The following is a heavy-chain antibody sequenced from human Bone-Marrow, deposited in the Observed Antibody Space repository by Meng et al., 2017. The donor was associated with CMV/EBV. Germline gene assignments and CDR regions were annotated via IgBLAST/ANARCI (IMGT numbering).Heavy chain of an antibody. CDR3: ARELGYNYYYYGMDV. CDR1: GFTFSDYY. D-gene: IGHD2-15*01. Sequence: GESLKISCAASGFTFSDYYMSWIRQAPGKGLVWVSRINSDGSSTNYADSVKGRFTISRDNAKNTLYLQMNSLRAEDTAVYYCARELGYNYYYYGMDVWGQGTTVTVSS. V-gene: IGHV3-74*01. J-gene: IGHJ6*02. CDR2: INSDGSST.